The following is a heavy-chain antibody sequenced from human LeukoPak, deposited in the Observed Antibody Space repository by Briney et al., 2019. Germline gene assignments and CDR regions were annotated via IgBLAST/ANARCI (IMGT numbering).Heavy chain of an antibody. D-gene: IGHD6-6*01. CDR2: IYTSGST. CDR3: ARVVGIAARPENYFDY. Sequence: SETLSLTCTVSGGSISSYYWSWIRQPAGKGLEWIGRIYTSGSTNYNPSLKSRVTMSVDTSKNQFSLKLSSVTAADTAVYYCARVVGIAARPENYFDYWGQGTLVTVFS. CDR1: GGSISSYY. J-gene: IGHJ4*02. V-gene: IGHV4-4*07.